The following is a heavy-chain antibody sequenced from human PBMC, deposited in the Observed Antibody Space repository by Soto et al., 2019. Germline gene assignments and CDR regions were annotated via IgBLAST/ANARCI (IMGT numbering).Heavy chain of an antibody. J-gene: IGHJ6*02. CDR1: GGTFSSYA. CDR2: IIPIFGTA. CDR3: AGTYYDILTGYYNGGMDV. V-gene: IGHV1-69*12. D-gene: IGHD3-9*01. Sequence: QVQLVQSGAEVKKPGSSVKVSCKASGGTFSSYAISWVRQAPGQGLEWMGGIIPIFGTANYAQKFQGRVTITADDSTSTAYMELSSLGSEDTAGYYCAGTYYDILTGYYNGGMDVWGQGTTVTVSS.